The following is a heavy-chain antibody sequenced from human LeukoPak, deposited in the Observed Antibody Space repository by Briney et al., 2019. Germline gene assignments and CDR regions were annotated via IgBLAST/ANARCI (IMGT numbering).Heavy chain of an antibody. CDR2: ISYDGSNK. Sequence: GGSLRLSCAASGFTFSSYAMHWVRQAPGKGLEWEAVISYDGSNKYYADSVKGRLTISRDNSKNTLYLQMNSLRAEDTAVYYCARGSYGAVDYWGQGTLVTVSS. CDR1: GFTFSSYA. CDR3: ARGSYGAVDY. D-gene: IGHD2-21*01. J-gene: IGHJ4*02. V-gene: IGHV3-30-3*01.